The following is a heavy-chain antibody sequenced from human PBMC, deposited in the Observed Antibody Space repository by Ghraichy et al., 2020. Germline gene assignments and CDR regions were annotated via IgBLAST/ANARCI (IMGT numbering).Heavy chain of an antibody. CDR3: LRNLVRAEVTPDY. D-gene: IGHD3-10*01. CDR2: MNPDSGAT. Sequence: ASVKVSCKTSGYTFTNYDLNWVRQATGQGLEWMGWMNPDSGATGYAQNFQGRVTMTRSASISTAYLELSSLRSEDTAVYYCLRNLVRAEVTPDYWGQGTLVTVSS. J-gene: IGHJ4*02. V-gene: IGHV1-8*01. CDR1: GYTFTNYD.